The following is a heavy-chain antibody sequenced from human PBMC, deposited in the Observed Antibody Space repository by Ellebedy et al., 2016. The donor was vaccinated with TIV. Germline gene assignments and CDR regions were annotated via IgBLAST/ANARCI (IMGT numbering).Heavy chain of an antibody. V-gene: IGHV1-18*04. CDR1: GHTFTSDG. D-gene: IGHD1-1*01. CDR3: ARGITGPVDLGY. Sequence: AASVKVSCKASGHTFTSDGFGWVRQAHGQGLEWMGWINTYNGNTNYAKSFQGRVTMTTDTSTNTAYLDLRSLRPDDTAVYYCARGITGPVDLGYWGQGTLVTVSS. J-gene: IGHJ4*02. CDR2: INTYNGNT.